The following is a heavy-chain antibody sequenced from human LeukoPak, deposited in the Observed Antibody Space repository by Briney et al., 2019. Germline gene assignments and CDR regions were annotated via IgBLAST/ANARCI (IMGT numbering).Heavy chain of an antibody. V-gene: IGHV4-39*01. Sequence: PSETLSLTCTVSGGSISSSSYYWGWIRQPPGKGLEWIGSIYYSGSTYYNPSLKSRVTISVDTSKNQFSLKLSSVTAADTAVYYCARHRRVGVYFDYWGQGTLVTVSS. CDR3: ARHRRVGVYFDY. D-gene: IGHD1-26*01. J-gene: IGHJ4*02. CDR2: IYYSGST. CDR1: GGSISSSSYY.